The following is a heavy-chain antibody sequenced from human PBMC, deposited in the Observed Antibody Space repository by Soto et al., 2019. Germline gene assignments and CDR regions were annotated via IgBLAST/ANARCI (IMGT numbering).Heavy chain of an antibody. CDR1: GFTVSTYG. CDR3: TGEVASGY. Sequence: QVQLVESGGGVVQPGRSLRLSCADSGFTVSTYGMHWVRQAPGKGLEWVAVISRDGGTKFYEDSVKGRFTISKDNSRNTVFVEMNSLRSDDMAVYYCTGEVASGYWGQGTRVTVS. J-gene: IGHJ4*02. CDR2: ISRDGGTK. V-gene: IGHV3-30*03. D-gene: IGHD2-8*02.